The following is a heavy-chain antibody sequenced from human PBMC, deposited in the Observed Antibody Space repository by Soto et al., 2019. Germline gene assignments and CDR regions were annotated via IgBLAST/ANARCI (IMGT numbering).Heavy chain of an antibody. V-gene: IGHV3-48*02. CDR1: GFTFSTYH. D-gene: IGHD2-21*02. CDR3: ARAWDWVMVVTAILPDALDV. J-gene: IGHJ3*01. CDR2: IDSRSSSV. Sequence: GGSLRLSCAASGFTFSTYHMNWVRQAPGKGLEWVSYIDSRSSSVYYADSVKGRFTISRDNAKNSLYLQMNSLRDEDTAVYYCARAWDWVMVVTAILPDALDVWGQGTMVTVSS.